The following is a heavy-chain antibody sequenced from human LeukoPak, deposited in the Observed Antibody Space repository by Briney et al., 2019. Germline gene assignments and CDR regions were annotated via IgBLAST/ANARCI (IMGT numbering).Heavy chain of an antibody. V-gene: IGHV3-9*01. J-gene: IGHJ4*02. D-gene: IGHD2-21*02. CDR3: ARKYCDGDCYSHY. CDR2: ISWNSGSI. Sequence: GGSLRLSCAASGFTFDDYAMHWVRQAPGKGLEWVSGISWNSGSIGYADSVKGRFTISRDNAKNSLYLQMNSLRAEDTAVYYCARKYCDGDCYSHYWGQGTLVTVS. CDR1: GFTFDDYA.